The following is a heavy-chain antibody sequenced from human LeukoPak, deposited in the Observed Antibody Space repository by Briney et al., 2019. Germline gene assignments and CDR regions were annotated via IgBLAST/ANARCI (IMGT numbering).Heavy chain of an antibody. V-gene: IGHV4-39*07. J-gene: IGHJ5*02. D-gene: IGHD1-26*01. CDR1: GGSISSSSYY. CDR3: ARKQGAGATVWFDP. Sequence: PSETLSLTCTVSGGSISSSSYYWGWIRQPPGKGLEWIGSIYYSGSTYYNPSLKSRVSMSVDTSKKQFSLKLRSMTAVDTAVYYCARKQGAGATVWFDPWGQGTLVTVSS. CDR2: IYYSGST.